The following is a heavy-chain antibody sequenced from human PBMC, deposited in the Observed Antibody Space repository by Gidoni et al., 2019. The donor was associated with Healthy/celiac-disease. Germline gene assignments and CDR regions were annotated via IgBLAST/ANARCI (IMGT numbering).Heavy chain of an antibody. V-gene: IGHV3-9*01. CDR2: ISWNSGSI. CDR1: GFTFDDYA. J-gene: IGHJ4*02. Sequence: EVQLVESGGGLVQPGRSLRLSCAASGFTFDDYAMHWVRQAPGKGLEWVSGISWNSGSIGYADSVKGRFTISRDNAKNSLYLQMNSLRAEDTALYYCAKDIQQLTPSTFDYWGQGTLVTVSS. CDR3: AKDIQQLTPSTFDY. D-gene: IGHD6-13*01.